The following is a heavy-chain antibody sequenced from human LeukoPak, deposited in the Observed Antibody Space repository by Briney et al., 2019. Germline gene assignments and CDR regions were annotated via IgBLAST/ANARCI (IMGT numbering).Heavy chain of an antibody. CDR1: GYSFTSYW. D-gene: IGHD5-12*01. Sequence: PGESLKISCRGSGYSFTSYWIGWVRQMPGKGLEWMGIIYLGDSDTRYSPSFQGQVTSSAAKSISTAYLQWISLKASDTAMYYCVFSRSGGYTYYWGQGTLVTVSS. J-gene: IGHJ4*02. CDR2: IYLGDSDT. V-gene: IGHV5-51*03. CDR3: VFSRSGGYTYY.